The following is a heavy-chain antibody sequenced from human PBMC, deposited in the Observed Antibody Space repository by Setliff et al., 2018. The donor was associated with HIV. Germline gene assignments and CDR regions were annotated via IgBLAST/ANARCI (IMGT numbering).Heavy chain of an antibody. CDR2: IKSKTDGGTT. D-gene: IGHD5-12*01. CDR1: EFTFSNAW. J-gene: IGHJ4*02. CDR3: AKVSISGYSGYDSPFDH. Sequence: PGGSLRLSCAVSEFTFSNAWMSWVRQAPGKGLEWVGRIKSKTDGGTTDYAAPVKGRFTISRDDSKNTLYLQMNSLRAEDTAVYYCAKVSISGYSGYDSPFDHWGQGTLVTVSS. V-gene: IGHV3-15*01.